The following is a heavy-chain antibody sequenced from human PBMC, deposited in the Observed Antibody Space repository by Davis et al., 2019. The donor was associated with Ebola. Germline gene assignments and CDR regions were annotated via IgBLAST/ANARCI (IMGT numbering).Heavy chain of an antibody. CDR2: FYSRCAI. D-gene: IGHD6-6*01. CDR3: ARDLGSSTDY. J-gene: IGHJ4*02. Sequence: GESLKISCAASGIIVSSNHMSWVRQAPGKGLEWVSTFYSRCAIYYADPVKGRFTISRDNSKNTVLLQMSSLRAEDTAIYYCARDLGSSTDYWGQGTLVTVSS. CDR1: GIIVSSNH. V-gene: IGHV3-53*01.